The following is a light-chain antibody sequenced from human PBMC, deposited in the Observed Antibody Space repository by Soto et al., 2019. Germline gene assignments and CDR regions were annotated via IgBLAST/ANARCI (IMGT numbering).Light chain of an antibody. J-gene: IGLJ1*01. CDR1: SSDVGGYKY. CDR3: SSYTSSSSYV. V-gene: IGLV2-14*03. Sequence: QPVSVSGSPGQSITISCTGTSSDVGGYKYVSWYQQHPGKAPKLMIYDVSNRPSGVSNRFSGSKSGNTASLTISGLQSEDEADYYCSSYTSSSSYVFGSGTKLTVL. CDR2: DVS.